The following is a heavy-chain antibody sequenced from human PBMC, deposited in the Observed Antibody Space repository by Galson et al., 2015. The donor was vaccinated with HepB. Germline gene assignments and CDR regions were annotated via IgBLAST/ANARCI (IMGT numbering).Heavy chain of an antibody. V-gene: IGHV3-66*02. CDR1: GFTVSSNY. J-gene: IGHJ6*02. CDR2: IYSGGST. Sequence: LRLSCAASGFTVSSNYMSWVRQAPGKGLEWVSVIYSGGSTYYADSVKGRFTISRDNSKNTLYLQMNSLRAEDTAVYYCARETGLGYYGMDVWGQGTTVTVSS. CDR3: ARETGLGYYGMDV. D-gene: IGHD7-27*01.